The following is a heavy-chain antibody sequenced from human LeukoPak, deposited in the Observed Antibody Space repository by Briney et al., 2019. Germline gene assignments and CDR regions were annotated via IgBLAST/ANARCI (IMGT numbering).Heavy chain of an antibody. J-gene: IGHJ4*01. V-gene: IGHV4-59*11. CDR3: ARAFDSSAYYLTY. Sequence: SETLSLTCTVAGGSMSGHYWSWIRQSPGKGPEWIGYIYYSGSTNYNSSLKSRVTMSVDTSKNQFSLKLTSVTAADTAVYYCARAFDSSAYYLTYWGHGNLVTVSS. D-gene: IGHD3-22*01. CDR1: GGSMSGHY. CDR2: IYYSGST.